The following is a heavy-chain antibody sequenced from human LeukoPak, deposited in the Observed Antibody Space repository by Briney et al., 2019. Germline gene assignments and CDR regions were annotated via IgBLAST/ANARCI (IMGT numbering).Heavy chain of an antibody. CDR1: GFAFRTHS. Sequence: GGSLRLSCEASGFAFRTHSMNWVRQAPGKGLEWVSSISKSGTYIYYADSMKGRFTISRDNANNSLYLHMDSLRTDDTAVYYCARGSGVHYWGQGSLVIVSS. CDR3: ARGSGVHY. CDR2: ISKSGTYI. J-gene: IGHJ4*02. V-gene: IGHV3-21*06. D-gene: IGHD3-10*01.